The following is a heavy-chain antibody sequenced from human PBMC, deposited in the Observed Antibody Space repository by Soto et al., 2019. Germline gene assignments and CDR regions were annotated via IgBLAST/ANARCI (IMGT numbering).Heavy chain of an antibody. D-gene: IGHD2-2*01. J-gene: IGHJ4*02. V-gene: IGHV3-23*01. CDR2: ISGSGGST. CDR1: GFTFSSYA. CDR3: AKARGYQLLCLGY. Sequence: EVQLLESGGGLVQPGGSLRLSCAASGFTFSSYAMSWVRQAPGKGLEWVSAISGSGGSTYYADSVKGRFTISRDNSKNPLYLQMNSLRAEDTAVYYCAKARGYQLLCLGYWGQGTLVTVSS.